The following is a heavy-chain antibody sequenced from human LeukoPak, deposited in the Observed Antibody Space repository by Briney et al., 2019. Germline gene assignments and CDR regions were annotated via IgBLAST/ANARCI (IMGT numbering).Heavy chain of an antibody. J-gene: IGHJ2*01. V-gene: IGHV3-23*01. CDR3: ARELVSSGTGYFDL. CDR2: ITGSTTWT. D-gene: IGHD3-10*02. CDR1: GFTFGNFV. Sequence: SGGSLRLSCEASGFTFGNFVMTWVRQAPGKGLQWVSGITGSTTWTYYAASVKGRFTVSRDNSQNTLHLQMNSLRADDTAVYYCARELVSSGTGYFDLWGRGTLVTVSS.